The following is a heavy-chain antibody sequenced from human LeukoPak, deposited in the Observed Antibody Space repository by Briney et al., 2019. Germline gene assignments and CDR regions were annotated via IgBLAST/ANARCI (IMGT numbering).Heavy chain of an antibody. Sequence: PSETLSLTCAVYGGSFSGYYWSWIRQPPGKGLEWIGEINHSGSTNYNPSLKSRVTISVDTSKNQFSLKLSSVTAADTAVYYCARRSPVEYCSSTSCYAGWLDPWGQGTLVTVSS. CDR2: INHSGST. V-gene: IGHV4-34*01. CDR3: ARRSPVEYCSSTSCYAGWLDP. J-gene: IGHJ5*02. D-gene: IGHD2-2*01. CDR1: GGSFSGYY.